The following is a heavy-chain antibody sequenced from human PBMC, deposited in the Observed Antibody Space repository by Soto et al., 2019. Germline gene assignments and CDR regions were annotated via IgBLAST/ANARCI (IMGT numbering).Heavy chain of an antibody. Sequence: SETLSLTCTVSGGSISGGGYFWSWIRQHPGKGLEWIGYIYYSGSVYYNPSLKSRVAISVDRSKNQFSLKVSSVTAADTAVYYCARHNYDSTGFYYFDYWGQGTLVTVSS. J-gene: IGHJ4*02. CDR2: IYYSGSV. CDR3: ARHNYDSTGFYYFDY. V-gene: IGHV4-31*03. D-gene: IGHD3-22*01. CDR1: GGSISGGGYF.